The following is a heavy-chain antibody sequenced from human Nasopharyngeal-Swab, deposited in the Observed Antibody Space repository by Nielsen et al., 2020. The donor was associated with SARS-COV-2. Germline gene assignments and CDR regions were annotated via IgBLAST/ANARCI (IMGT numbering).Heavy chain of an antibody. CDR2: IYSAGQT. CDR3: ARGVGVDDFRSGRFDY. V-gene: IGHV3-53*01. D-gene: IGHD3-3*01. CDR1: GFTVSGNF. Sequence: GESLKISCAASGFTVSGNFMTWVRQAPGKGLEWVSVIYSAGQTNYADSVKGRFTISRDNSKNTLYLQMNSLRAEDTAVYYCARGVGVDDFRSGRFDYWGQGTLVTVSS. J-gene: IGHJ4*02.